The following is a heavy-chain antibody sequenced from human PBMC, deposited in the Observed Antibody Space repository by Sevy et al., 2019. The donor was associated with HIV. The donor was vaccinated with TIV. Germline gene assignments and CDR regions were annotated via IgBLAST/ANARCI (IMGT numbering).Heavy chain of an antibody. CDR1: GFTFSSYG. Sequence: GGSLRLSCAASGFTFSSYGMHWVRQAPGKGLEWVAVIWYDGSNKYYADSVKGRFTTSRDNSKNTLYLQMNSLRAEDTAVYYCARAIWYYDSSGSLDYWGQGTLVTVSS. D-gene: IGHD3-22*01. V-gene: IGHV3-33*01. CDR3: ARAIWYYDSSGSLDY. CDR2: IWYDGSNK. J-gene: IGHJ4*02.